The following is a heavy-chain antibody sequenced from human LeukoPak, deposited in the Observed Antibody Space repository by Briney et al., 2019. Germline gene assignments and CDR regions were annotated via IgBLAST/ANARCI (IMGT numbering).Heavy chain of an antibody. Sequence: ASVKVSCKASGYTFTSYAMNWVRQAPGQGLEWMGWMNPKSGNTGHAQKFQGRLTMTRNTSIKTAYMELSSLRSEDTAVYYCARRFYDNLTGHTWYDYWGQGALVTVSS. CDR2: MNPKSGNT. J-gene: IGHJ4*02. D-gene: IGHD3-9*01. CDR3: ARRFYDNLTGHTWYDY. CDR1: GYTFTSYA. V-gene: IGHV1-8*02.